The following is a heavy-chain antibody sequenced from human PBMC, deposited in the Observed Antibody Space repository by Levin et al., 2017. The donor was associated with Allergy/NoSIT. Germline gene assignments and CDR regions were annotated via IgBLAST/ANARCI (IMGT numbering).Heavy chain of an antibody. CDR3: ASHFKSRNWYFDL. CDR1: GGSISSYY. D-gene: IGHD2/OR15-2a*01. CDR2: IYYSGST. J-gene: IGHJ2*01. V-gene: IGHV4-59*01. Sequence: SETLSLTCTVSGGSISSYYWSWIRQPPGKGLEWIGYIYYSGSTNYNPSLKSRVTISVDTSKNQFSLKLSSVTAADTAVYYCASHFKSRNWYFDLWGRGTLVTVSS.